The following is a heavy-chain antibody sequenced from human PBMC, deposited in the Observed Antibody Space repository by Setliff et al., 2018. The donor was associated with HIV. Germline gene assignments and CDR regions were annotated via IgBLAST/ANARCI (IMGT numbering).Heavy chain of an antibody. CDR2: ISVFNGDT. CDR3: ARGGEIGPDF. Sequence: ASVTVSCKASGYNFINYGISWVRQAPGQGLECMGWISVFNGDTTYAQNFQGRFTMTSDTSTTTAYMELRNLRSDDTAVYYCARGGEIGPDFWGNGTLVTVSS. D-gene: IGHD2-15*01. J-gene: IGHJ4*01. V-gene: IGHV1-18*01. CDR1: GYNFINYG.